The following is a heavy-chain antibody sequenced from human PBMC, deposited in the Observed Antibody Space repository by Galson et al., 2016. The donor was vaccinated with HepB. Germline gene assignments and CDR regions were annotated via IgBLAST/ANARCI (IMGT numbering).Heavy chain of an antibody. J-gene: IGHJ4*02. CDR1: GLTFSNFW. V-gene: IGHV3-7*04. D-gene: IGHD1-1*01. Sequence: SLRLSCAASGLTFSNFWMTWVRQAPGEGLEWVANINQDGTEIHYLDSVRGRFTISRDNATSSLFPQMNSQRAEDTAVNCCARSYQYTLDYWGQGTLVTVSS. CDR2: INQDGTEI. CDR3: ARSYQYTLDY.